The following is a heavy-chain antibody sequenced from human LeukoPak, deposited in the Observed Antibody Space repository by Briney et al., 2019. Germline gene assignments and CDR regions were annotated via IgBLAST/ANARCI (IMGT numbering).Heavy chain of an antibody. D-gene: IGHD3-3*01. CDR1: GGSISSSSYY. J-gene: IGHJ4*02. V-gene: IGHV4-39*01. Sequence: SETLSLTCTVSGGSISSSSYYWGWIRQPPGKGLEWIGSIYYSGSTYYNPSLKSRVTISVDTSKNQFSLKPSSVTAADTAVYYCAWGYFGAMDYWGQGTLVTVSS. CDR2: IYYSGST. CDR3: AWGYFGAMDY.